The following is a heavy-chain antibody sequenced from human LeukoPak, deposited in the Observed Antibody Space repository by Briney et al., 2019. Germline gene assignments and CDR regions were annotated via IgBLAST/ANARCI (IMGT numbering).Heavy chain of an antibody. Sequence: SETLSLTCAVYGGSFSGYYWSWIRQPPGKGLEWSGEINHSGSTNYNPSLKSRVTISVDTSKNQFSLKLSSVTAADTAVYYCARGPYCGGDCYSHLDYSGQGTLVTVSS. J-gene: IGHJ4*02. CDR1: GGSFSGYY. V-gene: IGHV4-34*01. CDR3: ARGPYCGGDCYSHLDY. CDR2: INHSGST. D-gene: IGHD2-21*02.